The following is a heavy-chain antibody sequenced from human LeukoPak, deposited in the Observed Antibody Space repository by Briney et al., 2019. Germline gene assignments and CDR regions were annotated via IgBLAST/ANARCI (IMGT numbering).Heavy chain of an antibody. CDR2: INWNGGST. D-gene: IGHD5-12*01. CDR3: ARKRIYSGHDGGDFDY. CDR1: GFTFDDYG. V-gene: IGHV3-20*01. Sequence: GGSLRLSCAASGFTFDDYGMSWVRQAPGKGLEWVSGINWNGGSTGYADSVKGRFTISRDNAKNSLYLQMNSLRAEDTALYHCARKRIYSGHDGGDFDYWGQGTLDTVSS. J-gene: IGHJ4*02.